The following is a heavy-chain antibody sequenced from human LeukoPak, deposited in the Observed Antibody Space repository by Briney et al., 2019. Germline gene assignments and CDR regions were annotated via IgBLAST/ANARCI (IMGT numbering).Heavy chain of an antibody. D-gene: IGHD3-22*01. V-gene: IGHV1-18*01. J-gene: IGHJ4*02. Sequence: ASVKVSCKASGYTFTSYGISWVRQAPGQGLERMGWISAYNGNTNYAQKLQGRVTMTTDPSTSTAYMELRSLRSDDTAVYYCARDHVVHYYDSSGYYFDYWGQGTLVTVSS. CDR3: ARDHVVHYYDSSGYYFDY. CDR1: GYTFTSYG. CDR2: ISAYNGNT.